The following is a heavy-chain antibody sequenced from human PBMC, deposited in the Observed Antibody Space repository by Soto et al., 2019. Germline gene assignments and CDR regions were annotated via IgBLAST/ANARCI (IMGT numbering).Heavy chain of an antibody. CDR2: ITTGGGTI. CDR3: ARRKSVPAAWAFYFDY. V-gene: IGHV3-48*03. CDR1: GFTFSSYE. Sequence: GGSLRLSCAASGFTFSSYEMNRVRQAPGKGLEWLSYITTGGGTIYYADSAKGRFTISRDNAKNSLYLQMNSLRAEDTAVYYCARRKSVPAAWAFYFDYWGQGALVTV. D-gene: IGHD2-2*01. J-gene: IGHJ4*02.